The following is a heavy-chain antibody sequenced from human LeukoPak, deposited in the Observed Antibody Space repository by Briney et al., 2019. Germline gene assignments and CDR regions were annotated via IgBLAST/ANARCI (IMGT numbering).Heavy chain of an antibody. J-gene: IGHJ6*02. V-gene: IGHV4-39*07. D-gene: IGHD3-22*01. CDR3: ARDRGYYYDSSGPVHYYYGMDV. CDR1: GDSINSRSYY. CDR2: IYHREST. Sequence: PSETLSLTCAVSGDSINSRSYYWAWIRQPPGKGLEWIGSIYHRESTYYNPSLKSRVTISLDTSKNQFSLKLSSVTAADTAVYYCARDRGYYYDSSGPVHYYYGMDVWGQGTTVTVSS.